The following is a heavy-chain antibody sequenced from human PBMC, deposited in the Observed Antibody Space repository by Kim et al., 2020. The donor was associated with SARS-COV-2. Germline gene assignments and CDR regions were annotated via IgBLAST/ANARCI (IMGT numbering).Heavy chain of an antibody. CDR3: ARVGYSYGLRGSGPEGGWFDP. V-gene: IGHV1-46*01. J-gene: IGHJ5*02. D-gene: IGHD5-18*01. Sequence: ASVKVSCKASGYTFTSYYMHWVRQAPGQGLEWMGIINPSGGSTSYAQKFQGRVTMTRDTSTSTVYMELSSLRSEDTAVYYCARVGYSYGLRGSGPEGGWFDPWGQGTLVTVSS. CDR2: INPSGGST. CDR1: GYTFTSYY.